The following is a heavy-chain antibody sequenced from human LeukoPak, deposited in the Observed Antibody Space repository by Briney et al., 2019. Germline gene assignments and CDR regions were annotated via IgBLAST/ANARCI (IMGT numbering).Heavy chain of an antibody. Sequence: SVKVSCKASGGTFSSYAISWVRQAPGQGLEWMGGIIPIFGTANYAQKFQGRVTITTDESTSTAYMELSSLRSEDTAVYYCATSPEVYGGPQNFDYWDQGTLVTVSS. D-gene: IGHD4-23*01. CDR1: GGTFSSYA. CDR2: IIPIFGTA. CDR3: ATSPEVYGGPQNFDY. V-gene: IGHV1-69*05. J-gene: IGHJ4*02.